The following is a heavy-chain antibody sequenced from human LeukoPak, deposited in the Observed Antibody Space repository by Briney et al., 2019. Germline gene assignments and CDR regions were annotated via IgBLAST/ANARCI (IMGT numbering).Heavy chain of an antibody. CDR2: ISSSSSPI. CDR1: GFTFSSYS. Sequence: GGSLRLSCAASGFTFSSYSMNWVRQAPGKGLEWVSYISSSSSPIYYADSVKGRFTISRDNAKNSVYLQMNSLRAEDTAVYYCARDRCDGDCYAKDYWGQGTLVTVSS. V-gene: IGHV3-48*01. CDR3: ARDRCDGDCYAKDY. J-gene: IGHJ4*02. D-gene: IGHD2-21*02.